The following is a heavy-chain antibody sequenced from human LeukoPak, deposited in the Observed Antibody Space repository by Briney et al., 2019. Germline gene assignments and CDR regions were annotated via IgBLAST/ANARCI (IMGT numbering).Heavy chain of an antibody. CDR3: AKDRVSPGLNWFDP. V-gene: IGHV3-23*01. J-gene: IGHJ5*02. Sequence: GESLRLSCAASGVIISSYAMSWVRQAPGKGLEWVSAINGRGDNTYYADFVKGRFTISRDNSKSTVYLQMNSLRTEDTAVYYCAKDRVSPGLNWFDPWGQGTLVTVSS. D-gene: IGHD2/OR15-2a*01. CDR2: INGRGDNT. CDR1: GVIISSYA.